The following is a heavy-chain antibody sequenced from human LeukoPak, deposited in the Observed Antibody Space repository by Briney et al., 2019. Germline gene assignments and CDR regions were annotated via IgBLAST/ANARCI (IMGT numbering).Heavy chain of an antibody. CDR1: GFTFSSYS. Sequence: GGSLRLSCAASGFTFSSYSMNWVRQAPGKGLEWVSSISSSSSYIYYADSVKGRFTISRDNAKNSLYLQMNSLRAEDTAVYYCAREGRYSRELPFDYWGQGTLVTVSS. D-gene: IGHD1-26*01. J-gene: IGHJ4*02. CDR2: ISSSSSYI. CDR3: AREGRYSRELPFDY. V-gene: IGHV3-21*01.